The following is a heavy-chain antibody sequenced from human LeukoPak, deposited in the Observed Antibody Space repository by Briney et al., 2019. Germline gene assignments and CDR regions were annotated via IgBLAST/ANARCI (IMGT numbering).Heavy chain of an antibody. CDR1: GYTFTSYG. Sequence: ASVKVSCKASGYTFTSYGFTWVRQATGQGLEWMGWMNPNSGNTGYAQKFQGGVTMTRNTSISTAYMELSSLRSEDTAVYYCARGLSGDCGYYWGQGTLVTVSS. CDR3: ARGLSGDCGYY. CDR2: MNPNSGNT. V-gene: IGHV1-8*02. J-gene: IGHJ4*02. D-gene: IGHD2-21*02.